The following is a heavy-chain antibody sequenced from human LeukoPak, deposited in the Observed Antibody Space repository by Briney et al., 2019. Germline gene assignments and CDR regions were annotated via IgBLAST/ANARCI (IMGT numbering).Heavy chain of an antibody. CDR2: VKGDGRTT. J-gene: IGHJ4*02. CDR1: GLTFSVFW. V-gene: IGHV3-74*01. D-gene: IGHD5-18*01. CDR3: ATGHSYGYDY. Sequence: GGSLRLSCAASGLTFSVFWMHWVRQPPGKGLVWVALVKGDGRTTICADSVKGRFTISRDNAKNTLYLQMNSLRADDSGVYYCATGHSYGYDYWGQGVLVTVSS.